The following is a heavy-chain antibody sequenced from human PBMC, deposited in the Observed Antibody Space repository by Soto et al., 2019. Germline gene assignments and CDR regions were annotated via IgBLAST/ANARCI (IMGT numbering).Heavy chain of an antibody. CDR1: GGSISSSSYY. CDR3: ARRDGYNLADAFDI. Sequence: ETLSLTCTVSGGSISSSSYYWGWIRQPPGKGLEWIGSIYYSGSTYYNPSLKSRVTISVDTSKNQFSLKLSSVTAADTAVYYCARRDGYNLADAFDIWGQGTMLTVSS. J-gene: IGHJ3*02. D-gene: IGHD5-12*01. CDR2: IYYSGST. V-gene: IGHV4-39*01.